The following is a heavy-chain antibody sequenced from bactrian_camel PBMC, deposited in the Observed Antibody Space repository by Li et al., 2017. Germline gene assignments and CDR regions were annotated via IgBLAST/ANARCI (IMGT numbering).Heavy chain of an antibody. Sequence: VQLVESGGGLVQPGGTLRPSCAASGFIFSSYYMSWVRQAPGKGLEWVSSIDSGGDATYYADSVKGRFTVSRDNAQNTMTLQMNSLKFEDSAGYYCATGPAPSFGVGLPNYWGQGTQVTVS. V-gene: IGHV3S40*01. CDR2: IDSGGDAT. J-gene: IGHJ4*01. CDR1: GFIFSSYY. D-gene: IGHD1*01. CDR3: ATGPAPSFGVGLPNY.